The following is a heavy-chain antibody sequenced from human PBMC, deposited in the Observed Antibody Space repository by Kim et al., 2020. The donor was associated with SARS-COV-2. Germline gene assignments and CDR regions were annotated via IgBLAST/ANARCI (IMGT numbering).Heavy chain of an antibody. CDR2: ISYDGSNK. Sequence: GGCLRLSCAAAALTFSSYGMHWVRQAPGKGQGWVAVISYDGSNKNYADSVKGPFTISRDKSKNTLYLQMNSLRADYTAVDYCPNDGTLGGVIITNYFDYWGQGTLVTVSS. J-gene: IGHJ4*02. CDR3: PNDGTLGGVIITNYFDY. D-gene: IGHD3-10*01. CDR1: ALTFSSYG. V-gene: IGHV3-30*18.